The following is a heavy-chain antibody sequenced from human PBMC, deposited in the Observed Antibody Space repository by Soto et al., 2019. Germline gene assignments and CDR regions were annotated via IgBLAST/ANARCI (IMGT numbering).Heavy chain of an antibody. CDR3: ARGEYSSSSGCDY. Sequence: QVQLVQSGAEVKKPGSSVKVSCKASGGTFSSYAISWVRQAPGQGLEWMGGIIPIFGTANYAQKFQGRVTIAADESTGTAYMELSSLGSEDTAVDYCARGEYSSSSGCDYWGQGTLVAVSS. CDR1: GGTFSSYA. V-gene: IGHV1-69*01. D-gene: IGHD6-6*01. CDR2: IIPIFGTA. J-gene: IGHJ4*02.